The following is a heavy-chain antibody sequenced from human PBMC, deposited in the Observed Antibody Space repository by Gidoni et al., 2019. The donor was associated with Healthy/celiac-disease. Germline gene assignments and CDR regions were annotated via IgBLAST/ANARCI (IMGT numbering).Heavy chain of an antibody. D-gene: IGHD3-16*02. V-gene: IGHV4-34*01. J-gene: IGHJ3*02. CDR3: ARREYYDYVWGSYRYIRAFDI. Sequence: QVQLQQWGAGLLKPAETLSLTCAVSGGSFSGYYWSWIRQPPGKELEWIGEINHSGSTNYNPSLKSRVTISVDTSKNQFSLKLSSVTAADTAVYYCARREYYDYVWGSYRYIRAFDIWGQGTMVTVSS. CDR1: GGSFSGYY. CDR2: INHSGST.